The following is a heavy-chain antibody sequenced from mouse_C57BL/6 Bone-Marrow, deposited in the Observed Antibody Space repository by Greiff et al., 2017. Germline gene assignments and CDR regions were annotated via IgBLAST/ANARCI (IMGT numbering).Heavy chain of an antibody. CDR3: TTYLYGSSFDY. J-gene: IGHJ2*01. V-gene: IGHV14-4*01. CDR2: IDPENGDT. CDR1: GFNINDDY. D-gene: IGHD1-1*01. Sequence: VQLQQSGAELVRPGASVKLSCTASGFNINDDYMHWVKQRPGQGLEWIGWIDPENGDTEYASKFQGKATLTADTSSNTAYLQLSSLTSEDTAIYYCTTYLYGSSFDYWGQGTTLTVSS.